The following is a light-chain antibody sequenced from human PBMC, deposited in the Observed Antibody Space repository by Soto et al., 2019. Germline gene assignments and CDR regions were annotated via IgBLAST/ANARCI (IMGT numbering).Light chain of an antibody. Sequence: EIVMTQSPATVSVSPGERATLSCRASQSISTNVAWYQQKPGQALRLLIYDASTRATGISSRFRGSGSGTEFILTISSLQAEDFAIYYCQQYNNWPPLTFGGGSKVEI. J-gene: IGKJ4*01. CDR2: DAS. CDR3: QQYNNWPPLT. CDR1: QSISTN. V-gene: IGKV3-15*01.